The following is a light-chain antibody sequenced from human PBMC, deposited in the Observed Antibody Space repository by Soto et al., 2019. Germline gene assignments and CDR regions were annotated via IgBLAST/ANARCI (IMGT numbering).Light chain of an antibody. V-gene: IGLV1-51*01. CDR1: SSNIGNNY. Sequence: QSVLTQPPSVSAAPGQKVTISCSGSSSNIGNNYVSWYQQLPGTAPKLLIYDNNKRPSGIPDRFSGSKSGTSATLGITGLQTGDEADYYCGTWDSRLSAYVLANGTNVTVL. J-gene: IGLJ1*01. CDR3: GTWDSRLSAYV. CDR2: DNN.